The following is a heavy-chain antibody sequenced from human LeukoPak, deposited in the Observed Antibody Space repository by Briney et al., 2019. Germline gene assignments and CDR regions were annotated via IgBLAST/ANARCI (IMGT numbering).Heavy chain of an antibody. CDR3: GRGVRAARTYYYYMDV. V-gene: IGHV1-8*01. CDR2: MDPNSGNT. CDR1: GYTFTSYD. Sequence: GASVKVSCKASGYTFTSYDINWVRQATGQGLEWMGWMDPNSGNTGYAQKFQGRVTMTGNTSISTAYMELSSLRSEDTAVYYCGRGVRAARTYYYYMDVWGKGTTVTVSS. J-gene: IGHJ6*03. D-gene: IGHD6-6*01.